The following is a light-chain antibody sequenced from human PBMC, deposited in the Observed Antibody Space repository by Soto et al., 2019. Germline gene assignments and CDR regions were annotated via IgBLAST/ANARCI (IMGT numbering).Light chain of an antibody. V-gene: IGKV1-39*01. CDR2: AAS. CDR3: QQSYSSPRT. CDR1: QSISSY. J-gene: IGKJ1*01. Sequence: DIQMTQSPSSLSASVGDRVTITCRASQSISSYLNWYQQKPGKAPKLLIYAASSLHSGVPSRFSGSESGTDFTLTISSLQPEDFATYYCQQSYSSPRTFGHGTKVEIK.